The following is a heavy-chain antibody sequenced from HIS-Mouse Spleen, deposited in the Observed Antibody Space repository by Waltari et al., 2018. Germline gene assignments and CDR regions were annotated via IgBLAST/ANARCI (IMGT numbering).Heavy chain of an antibody. Sequence: QLQLQESGPGLVKPSETLSLTCTVSGGSISSSSYYWGWIRQPPGKGLEWIGSIYYSGSTHYNPSLKSRATISVDTSKNQFSLKLSSVTAADTAVYYCAREIPYSSSWYDWYFDLWGRGTLVTVSS. J-gene: IGHJ2*01. CDR3: AREIPYSSSWYDWYFDL. V-gene: IGHV4-39*07. CDR1: GGSISSSSYY. D-gene: IGHD6-13*01. CDR2: IYYSGST.